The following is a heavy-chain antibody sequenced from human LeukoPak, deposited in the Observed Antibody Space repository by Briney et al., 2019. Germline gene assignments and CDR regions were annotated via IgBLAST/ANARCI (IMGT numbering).Heavy chain of an antibody. J-gene: IGHJ4*02. CDR2: ISAYNGNT. V-gene: IGHV1-18*01. CDR3: AREYGSGSYWFDY. Sequence: ASVKVSCKASGHTFTSYGISWVRQAPGQGLEWMGWISAYNGNTNYAQMLRGRVTMTTDTSTSTAYMKLRSLKSDDTAVYYCAREYGSGSYWFDYWGQGTLVTVSS. D-gene: IGHD3-10*01. CDR1: GHTFTSYG.